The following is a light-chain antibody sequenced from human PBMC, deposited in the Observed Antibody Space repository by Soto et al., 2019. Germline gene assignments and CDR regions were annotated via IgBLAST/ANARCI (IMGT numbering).Light chain of an antibody. V-gene: IGLV2-11*01. CDR2: DVT. Sequence: QSALTQPRSVSGSPGQSVTISCTGTSSDVGGYNFVSWYQHHPGKAPKLILYDVTKRPSGVPDRFSGSKSDNTASLTISGLQAEDEADYHCCSYAGSHTYVFGTATKVSVL. CDR3: CSYAGSHTYV. J-gene: IGLJ1*01. CDR1: SSDVGGYNF.